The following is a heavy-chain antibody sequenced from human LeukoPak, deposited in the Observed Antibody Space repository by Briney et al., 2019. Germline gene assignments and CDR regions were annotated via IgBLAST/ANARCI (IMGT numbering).Heavy chain of an antibody. CDR2: INPNSGGT. CDR3: ARSKNAIRYFDWPADYDY. J-gene: IGHJ4*02. CDR1: GYTFTCYY. D-gene: IGHD3-9*01. V-gene: IGHV1-2*02. Sequence: ASVKVSCKASGYTFTCYYMHWVRQAPGQGLEWMGWINPNSGGTNYAQKFQGRVTMTRDTSISTAYMELSRLRSDDTAVYYCARSKNAIRYFDWPADYDYWGQGTLVTVSS.